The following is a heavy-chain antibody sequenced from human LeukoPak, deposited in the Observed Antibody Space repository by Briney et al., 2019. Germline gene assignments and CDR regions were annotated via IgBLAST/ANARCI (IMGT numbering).Heavy chain of an antibody. Sequence: SVKVSCKASGGTFSSYANSWVRQAPGQGLEWMGRIIPIFGTANYAQKFQGRVTITADKSTSTAYMELSRLRSEDTAVYYCARETGSSSWYAADYWGQGILVTVSS. CDR1: GGTFSSYA. J-gene: IGHJ4*02. CDR3: ARETGSSSWYAADY. D-gene: IGHD6-13*01. CDR2: IIPIFGTA. V-gene: IGHV1-69*06.